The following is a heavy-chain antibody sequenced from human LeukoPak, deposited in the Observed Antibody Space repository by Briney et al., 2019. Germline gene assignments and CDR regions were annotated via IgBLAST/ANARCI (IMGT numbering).Heavy chain of an antibody. Sequence: SETLSLTCAVYGGSFSGYYWSWIRQPPGKGLEWIGEINHSGSTNYNPSLKSRVTISVDTSKNQFSLKLSSVTAADTAVYYCARAFVRYFDWFQPKNWFDPWGQGTRVTVSS. V-gene: IGHV4-34*01. J-gene: IGHJ5*02. CDR3: ARAFVRYFDWFQPKNWFDP. CDR1: GGSFSGYY. D-gene: IGHD3-9*01. CDR2: INHSGST.